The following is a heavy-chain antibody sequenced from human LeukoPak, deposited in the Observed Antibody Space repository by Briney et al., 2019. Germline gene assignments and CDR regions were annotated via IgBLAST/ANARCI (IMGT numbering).Heavy chain of an antibody. CDR1: GDSIKSYQ. V-gene: IGHV4-4*07. CDR3: ARDRGFGELSGPDAFDI. CDR2: ICNSGNT. D-gene: IGHD3-10*01. J-gene: IGHJ3*02. Sequence: SETLSLTCTVSGDSIKSYQWNWIRQSPGGGLEWIGRICNSGNTNYKTPLKSRVTMSLNTSKTQFSLNLSSVTAADTAVYYCARDRGFGELSGPDAFDIWGQGTMVTVSS.